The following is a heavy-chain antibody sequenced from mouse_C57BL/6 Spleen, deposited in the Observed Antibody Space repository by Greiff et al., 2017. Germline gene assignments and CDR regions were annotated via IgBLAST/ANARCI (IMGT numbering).Heavy chain of an antibody. J-gene: IGHJ4*01. V-gene: IGHV1-66*01. Sequence: VQLQQSGPELVKPGASVKISCKASGYSFTSYYIHWVKQRPGQGLEWIGWIYPGSGNTKYNEKFKGKATLTADTSSSTAYMQLSSLTSEDSAVYYCARWLLRGNAMDYWGQGTSVTVSS. D-gene: IGHD2-3*01. CDR2: IYPGSGNT. CDR3: ARWLLRGNAMDY. CDR1: GYSFTSYY.